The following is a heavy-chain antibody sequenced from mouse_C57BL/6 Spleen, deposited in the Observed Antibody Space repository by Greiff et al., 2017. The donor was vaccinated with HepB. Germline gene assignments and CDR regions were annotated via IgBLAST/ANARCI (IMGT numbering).Heavy chain of an antibody. D-gene: IGHD3-3*01. CDR1: GYTFTSYG. V-gene: IGHV1-81*01. CDR3: ARRGTDAMDY. J-gene: IGHJ4*01. Sequence: QVTLKECGAELARPGASVKLSCKASGYTFTSYGISWVKQRTGQGLEWIGEIYPRSGNTYYNEKFKGKATLTADKSSSTAYMELRSLTSEDSAVYFCARRGTDAMDYWGQGTSVTVSS. CDR2: IYPRSGNT.